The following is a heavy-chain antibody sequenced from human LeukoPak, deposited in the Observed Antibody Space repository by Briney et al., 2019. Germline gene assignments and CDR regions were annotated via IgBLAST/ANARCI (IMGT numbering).Heavy chain of an antibody. CDR2: IWYDASNK. V-gene: IGHV3-33*06. Sequence: GGSLTLSCAASGFTFSSFGMHWVRQAPGKGLEWVAVIWYDASNKYYADSVKGRFTISGDYSENTLFLQMNSLRAEDTAVYYCAKSLTSYSSSWPDYWGQGTLVTVSS. J-gene: IGHJ4*02. D-gene: IGHD6-13*01. CDR1: GFTFSSFG. CDR3: AKSLTSYSSSWPDY.